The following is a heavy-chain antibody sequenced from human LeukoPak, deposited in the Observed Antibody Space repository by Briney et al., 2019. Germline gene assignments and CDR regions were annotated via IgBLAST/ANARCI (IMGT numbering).Heavy chain of an antibody. Sequence: SETLSLTCTVSGYSISSGYYWGWIRQPPGKGLEWIGSIYHSGSTYYNPSLKSRVAISVDRFKNQFSLNLNSVTAADTAVYYWGGGVAWALDYWGQGTLVIVSS. V-gene: IGHV4-38-2*02. J-gene: IGHJ4*02. CDR2: IYHSGST. CDR1: GYSISSGYY. CDR3: GGGVAWALDY. D-gene: IGHD3-16*01.